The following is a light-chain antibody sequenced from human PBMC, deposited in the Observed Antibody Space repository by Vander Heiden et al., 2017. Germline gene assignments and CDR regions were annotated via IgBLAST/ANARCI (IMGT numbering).Light chain of an antibody. J-gene: IGKJ4*01. Sequence: DIVTTRSPAPLPLSLCASATINDKSSQSVLYSSTNKNYLAWYQQKPGQPPKLPIYWASTSESGVPDRFSGSGSGTDFTLTISSLQTEDVAVYSCQQYDSAPITFGGGTKVEIK. CDR3: QQYDSAPIT. V-gene: IGKV4-1*01. CDR2: WAS. CDR1: QSVLYSSTNKNY.